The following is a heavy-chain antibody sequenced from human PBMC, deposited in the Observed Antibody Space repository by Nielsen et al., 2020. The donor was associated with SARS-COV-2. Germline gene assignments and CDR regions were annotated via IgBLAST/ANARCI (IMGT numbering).Heavy chain of an antibody. CDR2: IYYSGST. CDR3: ARFPKYWFDL. Sequence: SETLSLTCTVSGGSISSYYWSWIRQPPGKRLEWIGYIYYSGSTSYNPSLKSRVTISVDTSKNQFSLKLSSVTAADTAVYYCARFPKYWFDLWGQGTLVTVSS. CDR1: GGSISSYY. J-gene: IGHJ5*02. V-gene: IGHV4-59*01.